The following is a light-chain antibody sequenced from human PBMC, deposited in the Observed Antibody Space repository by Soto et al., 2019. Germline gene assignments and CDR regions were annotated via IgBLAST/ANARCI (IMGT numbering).Light chain of an antibody. V-gene: IGLV1-44*01. CDR1: SSNIGSNT. CDR2: SNN. Sequence: QSVLTQPPSASGTPGQRVTNSCSGSSSNIGSNTGNWYQHLPRAAPKLLIQSNNQRPSGVPDRFSGSHSGTSASLAISGLQSEDEADYYCAVWDDSLNGYVFGTGTKLTVL. J-gene: IGLJ1*01. CDR3: AVWDDSLNGYV.